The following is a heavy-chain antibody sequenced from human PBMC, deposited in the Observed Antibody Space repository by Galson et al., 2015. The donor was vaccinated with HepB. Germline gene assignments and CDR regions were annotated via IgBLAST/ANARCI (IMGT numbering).Heavy chain of an antibody. Sequence: SLRLSCAASGFTFSGSAMHWVRQASGKSLEWLGHIRSKTDNYATAYAASVKGRFTISRDDSKNTAYLQMDSLKTEDTAMYYCTRLRGQQLVYNWFDPWGQGTLVIVSS. D-gene: IGHD6-13*01. CDR1: GFTFSGSA. V-gene: IGHV3-73*01. CDR2: IRSKTDNYAT. J-gene: IGHJ5*02. CDR3: TRLRGQQLVYNWFDP.